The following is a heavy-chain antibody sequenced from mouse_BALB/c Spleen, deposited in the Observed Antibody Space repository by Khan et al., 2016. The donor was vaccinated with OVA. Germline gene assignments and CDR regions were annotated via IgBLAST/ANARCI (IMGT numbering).Heavy chain of an antibody. CDR1: GYSITSGYA. J-gene: IGHJ2*01. Sequence: EVQLQQSGPGLVKPSQSLSLTCTVTGYSITSGYAWNRIRQLPQNKLEWMGYISYSGGTSYNPSLKSRTSITRDTSKNQFFLQLNSVTTEDTATYNSAIGNYCGNNINYWGQGTTLTVSS. CDR3: AIGNYCGNNINY. CDR2: ISYSGGT. D-gene: IGHD1-1*01. V-gene: IGHV3-2*02.